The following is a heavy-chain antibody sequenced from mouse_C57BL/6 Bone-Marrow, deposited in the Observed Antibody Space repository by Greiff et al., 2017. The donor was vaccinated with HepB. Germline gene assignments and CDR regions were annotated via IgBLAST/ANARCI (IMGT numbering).Heavy chain of an antibody. CDR2: IYPGDGDT. Sequence: VQLQQSGPELVKPGASVKISCKASGYAFSSSWMNWVKQRPGKGLEWIGRIYPGDGDTNYNGKFKGKATLTADKSSSTAYMQLSILTSEDSAVYFCAPYGSSYPFDYWGQVTTLTVSS. J-gene: IGHJ2*01. V-gene: IGHV1-82*01. CDR3: APYGSSYPFDY. CDR1: GYAFSSSW. D-gene: IGHD1-1*01.